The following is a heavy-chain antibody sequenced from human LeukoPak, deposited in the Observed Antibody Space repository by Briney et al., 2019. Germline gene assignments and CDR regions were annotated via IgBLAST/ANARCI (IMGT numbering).Heavy chain of an antibody. V-gene: IGHV1-2*02. CDR3: ARALRSGSYREFDY. Sequence: ASVKVSCKASGYTFTGYYIHWVRQAPGQGLEWMGWINPNSGGANYAQKFQGRVTMTRDTSISTAYMVLSRLRSDDAAMYYCARALRSGSYREFDYWGQGTLVTVSP. CDR1: GYTFTGYY. CDR2: INPNSGGA. D-gene: IGHD1-26*01. J-gene: IGHJ4*02.